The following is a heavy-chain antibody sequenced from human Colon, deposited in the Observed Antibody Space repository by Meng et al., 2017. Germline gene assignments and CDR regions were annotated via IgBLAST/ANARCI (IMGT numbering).Heavy chain of an antibody. D-gene: IGHD3-10*01. CDR1: GFTFSKAW. Sequence: GESLKISCAAPGFTFSKAWMSWVRQPPGKGLEWVGRIKSKSDGGTTDYVAPVKDRFTISRDDSKTTLYLQMNGLKAEDTAVYYCVIGGGVRGVKGFENWGQGTLVTVSS. CDR2: IKSKSDGGTT. CDR3: VIGGGVRGVKGFEN. J-gene: IGHJ4*02. V-gene: IGHV3-15*01.